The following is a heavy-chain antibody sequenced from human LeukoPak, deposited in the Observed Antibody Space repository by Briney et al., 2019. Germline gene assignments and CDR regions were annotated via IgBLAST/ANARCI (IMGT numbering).Heavy chain of an antibody. CDR1: GGRFTSYG. CDR2: INPICGPA. J-gene: IGHJ4*02. D-gene: IGHD6-13*01. CDR3: AGGRWFSSSWYREDY. V-gene: IGHV1-69*13. Sequence: SVKVSCKPSGGRFTSYGFSWVRQAPGQGLEWMGGINPICGPAHYAQQFQGRVTIIAEESTSTVYMELNSLRPEDTAVYYCAGGRWFSSSWYREDYWGQGTLVTVSA.